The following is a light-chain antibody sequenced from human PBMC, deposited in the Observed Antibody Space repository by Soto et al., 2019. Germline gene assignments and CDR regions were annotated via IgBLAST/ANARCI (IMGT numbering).Light chain of an antibody. Sequence: IHLIWTPTTQIGYVGDSVTITCRASQTIGSWLAWYQQRPGKAPNLLIYKASTLTSGVPSRFSGSGSGTEFTLTISSLQPDDFATYYCQQYNIYSDKFGQGTKVDIK. J-gene: IGKJ1*01. CDR2: KAS. V-gene: IGKV1-5*03. CDR3: QQYNIYSDK. CDR1: QTIGSW.